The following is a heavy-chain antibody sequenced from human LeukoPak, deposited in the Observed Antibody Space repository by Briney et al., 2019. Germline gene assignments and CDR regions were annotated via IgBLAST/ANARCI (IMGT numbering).Heavy chain of an antibody. CDR1: GGSISSYY. CDR2: IYYSGST. Sequence: SETLSLTCTVSGGSISSYYWSWIRQPPGKGLEWIGYIYYSGSTNYNPSLKSRVAISVDTSKNQFSLKLSSVTAADTAVYYCARTGRFLERPFDYWGQGTLVTVSS. CDR3: ARTGRFLERPFDY. V-gene: IGHV4-59*08. D-gene: IGHD3-3*01. J-gene: IGHJ4*02.